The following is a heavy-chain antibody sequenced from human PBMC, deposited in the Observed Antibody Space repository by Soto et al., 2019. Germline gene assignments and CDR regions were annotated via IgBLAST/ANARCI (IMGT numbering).Heavy chain of an antibody. Sequence: QVQLVQSGSELKKPGASVKVSCKASGYTFTSYAMSWVRQAPGQGLEWMGWINTNTGNPTYAQGFTGRFVFSLDTSVSTAYLEIYSLKAEDTAVYYCAIRGPAQEYGSSWYYFDYWGQGTLVTVSS. J-gene: IGHJ4*02. CDR2: INTNTGNP. D-gene: IGHD6-13*01. V-gene: IGHV7-4-1*01. CDR3: AIRGPAQEYGSSWYYFDY. CDR1: GYTFTSYA.